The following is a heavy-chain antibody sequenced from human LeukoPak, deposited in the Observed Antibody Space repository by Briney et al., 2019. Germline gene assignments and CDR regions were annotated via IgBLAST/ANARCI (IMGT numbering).Heavy chain of an antibody. D-gene: IGHD6-6*01. J-gene: IGHJ6*02. Sequence: SETLSLTCAVYGGSFSGYYWSWIRQPPGKGLERIGEINHSGSTNYNPSLKSRVTISVDTSKNQFSLKLSSVTAADTAVYYCARDLSRRYGMDVWGQGTTVTVSS. CDR1: GGSFSGYY. V-gene: IGHV4-34*01. CDR2: INHSGST. CDR3: ARDLSRRYGMDV.